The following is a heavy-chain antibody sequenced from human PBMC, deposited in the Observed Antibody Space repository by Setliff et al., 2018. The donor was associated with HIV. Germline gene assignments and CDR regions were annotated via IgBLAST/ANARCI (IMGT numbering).Heavy chain of an antibody. CDR1: GGSISSSSYF. V-gene: IGHV4-61*05. J-gene: IGHJ5*01. D-gene: IGHD1-7*01. CDR3: AKRAVQDGTVTSSNWFES. CDR2: IYTSGST. Sequence: PSETLSLTCTVSGGSISSSSYFWSWIRQPPGKGLEWIGYIYTSGSTNYNPSLKSRVTISVDTSKKQFSLKLTSVTAADTAVYYCAKRAVQDGTVTSSNWFESWGQGTLVTVSS.